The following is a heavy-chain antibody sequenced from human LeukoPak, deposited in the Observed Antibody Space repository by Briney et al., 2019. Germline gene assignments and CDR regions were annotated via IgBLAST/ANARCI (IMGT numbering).Heavy chain of an antibody. CDR2: ITPYNGNT. CDR1: GYTFTNFG. CDR3: ARDRSTVTHEY. Sequence: ASVKVSCKASGYTFTNFGISWVRQAPGQGLEWMGWITPYNGNTNYAQKLQGRVTLTTDTSTSTVYMELRSLRYDDTAVYYCARDRSTVTHEYWGQGTLVTVSS. V-gene: IGHV1-18*01. J-gene: IGHJ4*02. D-gene: IGHD4-17*01.